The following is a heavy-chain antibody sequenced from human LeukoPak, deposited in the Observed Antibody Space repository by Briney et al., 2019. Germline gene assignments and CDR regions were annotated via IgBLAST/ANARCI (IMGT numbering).Heavy chain of an antibody. J-gene: IGHJ4*02. V-gene: IGHV3-74*01. CDR2: INNDGGGT. D-gene: IGHD3-22*01. CDR3: AKGTAVVVTFDY. Sequence: GGSLRLSCAASGFTFGSYWMHWVRQSPGKGLVWVSRINNDGGGTIYADSVKGRFTISRDNSKNTLYLQMNSLRAEDTAVYYCAKGTAVVVTFDYWGQGTLVTVSS. CDR1: GFTFGSYW.